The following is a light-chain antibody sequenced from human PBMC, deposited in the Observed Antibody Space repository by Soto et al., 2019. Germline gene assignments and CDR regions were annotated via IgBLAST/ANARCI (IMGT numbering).Light chain of an antibody. Sequence: EIVLTQSPGTLSLSPGERATLSCRASQSFNSIYLAWYQQKPGQAPRLLIYGASSRATGIPDRFSGSGSGTDFHLTISRLEPEDFAVYYCHQYDSWTFGQGTKVEIK. J-gene: IGKJ1*01. CDR1: QSFNSIY. CDR3: HQYDSWT. CDR2: GAS. V-gene: IGKV3-20*01.